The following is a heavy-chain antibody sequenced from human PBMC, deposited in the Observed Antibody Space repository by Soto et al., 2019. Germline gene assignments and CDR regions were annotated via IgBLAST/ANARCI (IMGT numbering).Heavy chain of an antibody. CDR1: GGSFSGYY. Sequence: SETLSLTCAVYGGSFSGYYWSCIRQPPGKGLEWIGESNHSGSTNHNPPLKNRGTISLDTSKNQFSRTLSSATAADTAMYYCARGIGPTSCSSKSPGIAAAGPFDYWGQGTLVTVSS. J-gene: IGHJ4*02. CDR3: ARGIGPTSCSSKSPGIAAAGPFDY. V-gene: IGHV4-34*01. CDR2: SNHSGST. D-gene: IGHD6-13*01.